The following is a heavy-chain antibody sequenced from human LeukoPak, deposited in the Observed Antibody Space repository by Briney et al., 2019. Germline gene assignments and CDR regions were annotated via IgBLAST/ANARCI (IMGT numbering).Heavy chain of an antibody. D-gene: IGHD3-22*01. J-gene: IGHJ4*02. CDR2: TNADNGNI. CDR3: AREQNFNSYYDSSGYRY. Sequence: ASVKVSCEASGYTFSNYAIHWVRQAPGQRLEWMGWTNADNGNIKYSQEFQGRVTITRDTSASTAYMELSSLRSEDMAVYYCAREQNFNSYYDSSGYRYWGQGTLVTVSS. V-gene: IGHV1-3*02. CDR1: GYTFSNYA.